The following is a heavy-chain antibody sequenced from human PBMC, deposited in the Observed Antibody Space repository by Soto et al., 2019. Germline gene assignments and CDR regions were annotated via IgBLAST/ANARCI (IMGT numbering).Heavy chain of an antibody. CDR1: GYTFTNYG. D-gene: IGHD2-15*01. J-gene: IGHJ4*02. V-gene: IGHV1-18*01. CDR3: ARRGSNKWDGDFDF. Sequence: QVQLVQSGAEVKKPGASVKVSCQASGYTFTNYGISWVRQAPGQGLEWVGWISPYNGDTRYAQNVQGRVTLTTDTSTSAAYRELGSLRSDDTALYYCARRGSNKWDGDFDFWGQGTLVTGSS. CDR2: ISPYNGDT.